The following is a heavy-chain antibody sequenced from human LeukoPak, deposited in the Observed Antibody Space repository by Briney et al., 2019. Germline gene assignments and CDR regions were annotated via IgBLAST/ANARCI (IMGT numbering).Heavy chain of an antibody. Sequence: PSETLSLTCAVYGGSFSGYYWSWIRQPPGKGLEWIGEINHSGSTNYNPSLKSRVTISVDTSKNQFSLKLSSVTAADTAVYYCARSYSYGFSFDYWGQGTLVTVSS. CDR3: ARSYSYGFSFDY. D-gene: IGHD5-18*01. V-gene: IGHV4-34*01. CDR1: GGSFSGYY. J-gene: IGHJ4*02. CDR2: INHSGST.